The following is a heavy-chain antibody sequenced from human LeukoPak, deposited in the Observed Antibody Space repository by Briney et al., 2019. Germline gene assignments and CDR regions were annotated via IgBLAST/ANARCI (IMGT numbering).Heavy chain of an antibody. J-gene: IGHJ4*02. CDR3: ATSLYSGTKLDY. Sequence: GGSLRLSCDASGFSFSDYAMHWVRQAPGKGLVWVSRINGDASSTSYADSVKGRFTISRDRAKNTLYLQMNGLRADDTAVYYCATSLYSGTKLDYWGQGTLVTVSS. D-gene: IGHD1-26*01. CDR2: INGDASST. V-gene: IGHV3-74*01. CDR1: GFSFSDYA.